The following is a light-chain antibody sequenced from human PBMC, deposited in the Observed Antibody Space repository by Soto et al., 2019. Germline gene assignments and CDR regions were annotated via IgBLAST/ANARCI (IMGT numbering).Light chain of an antibody. Sequence: QSVLTQPPSVSGAPGQRVTISCTGSSSNIGAGYDVHWYQQLPGTAPKLMTYEVSNRPSGVSNRFSGSKSGNTASLTISGLQAEDEADYYCSSYRSSNTLVFGGGTKLTVL. CDR3: SSYRSSNTLV. CDR1: SSNIGAGYD. V-gene: IGLV1-40*01. CDR2: EVS. J-gene: IGLJ2*01.